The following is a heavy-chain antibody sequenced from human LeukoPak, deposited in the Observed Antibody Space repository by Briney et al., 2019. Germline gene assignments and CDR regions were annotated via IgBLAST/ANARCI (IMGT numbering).Heavy chain of an antibody. Sequence: GGSLRLSCAASGFTFSSYAMHWVRQAPGKGLEWVAVISYDGSNKYYADSVKGRFTISRDNSKNTLYLQMNSLRAEDTAVYYCARAYHPYYDFWSGYYTGVDYWGQGTLVTVSS. CDR1: GFTFSSYA. CDR3: ARAYHPYYDFWSGYYTGVDY. V-gene: IGHV3-30-3*01. D-gene: IGHD3-3*01. CDR2: ISYDGSNK. J-gene: IGHJ4*02.